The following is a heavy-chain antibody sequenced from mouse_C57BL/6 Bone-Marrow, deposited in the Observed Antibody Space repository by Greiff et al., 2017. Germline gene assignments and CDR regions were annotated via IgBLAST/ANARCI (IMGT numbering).Heavy chain of an antibody. Sequence: QVQLKESGAELVRPGTSVKVSCKASGYAFTNYLIEWVKQRPGQGLEWIGVINPGSGGTNYNEKFKGKATLTADKSSSTAYMQLSSLTSEDSAVYFCAREGDSNYDFDYWGQGTTLTVSS. CDR2: INPGSGGT. V-gene: IGHV1-54*01. D-gene: IGHD2-5*01. CDR3: AREGDSNYDFDY. CDR1: GYAFTNYL. J-gene: IGHJ2*01.